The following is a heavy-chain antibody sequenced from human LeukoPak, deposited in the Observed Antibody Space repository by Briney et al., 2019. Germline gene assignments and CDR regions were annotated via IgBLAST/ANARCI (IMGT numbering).Heavy chain of an antibody. J-gene: IGHJ4*02. CDR1: GGTFSSYT. CDR2: IIPILGIA. CDR3: ASGYCTNGVCPYYFDY. V-gene: IGHV1-69*02. Sequence: ASVKVSCKASGGTFSSYTISWVRQAPGQGLEWMGRIIPILGIANYAQKFQGRVTITADKSTSTAYVELSSLRSEDTAVYYCASGYCTNGVCPYYFDYWGQGTLVTVSS. D-gene: IGHD2-8*01.